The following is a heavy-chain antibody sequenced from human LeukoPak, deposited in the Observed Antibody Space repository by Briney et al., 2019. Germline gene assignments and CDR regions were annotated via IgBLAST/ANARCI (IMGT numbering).Heavy chain of an antibody. D-gene: IGHD3-3*01. CDR3: STGGGVLRFL. J-gene: IGHJ4*02. Sequence: GGSLRLSCAASGFTFSSYAMSWVRQAPGKGLEWVSAISGSGGSTYYADSVKGRFTISRDNSKNTLYLQMNSLKIEDTAVYYCSTGGGVLRFLGGQGTLVTVSS. V-gene: IGHV3-23*01. CDR1: GFTFSSYA. CDR2: ISGSGGST.